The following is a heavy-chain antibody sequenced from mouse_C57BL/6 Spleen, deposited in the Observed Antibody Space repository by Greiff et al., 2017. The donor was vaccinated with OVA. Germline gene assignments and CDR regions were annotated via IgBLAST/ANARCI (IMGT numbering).Heavy chain of an antibody. CDR1: GFTFSDYY. D-gene: IGHD3-2*02. J-gene: IGHJ2*01. Sequence: EVKVVESEGGLVQPGSSMKLSCTASGFTFSDYYMAWVRQVPEKGLEWVANINYDGSSTYYLDSLKSRFIISRDNAKNILYLQMSSLKSEDTATYYCARDQESYFDYWGQGTTLTVSS. V-gene: IGHV5-16*01. CDR2: INYDGSST. CDR3: ARDQESYFDY.